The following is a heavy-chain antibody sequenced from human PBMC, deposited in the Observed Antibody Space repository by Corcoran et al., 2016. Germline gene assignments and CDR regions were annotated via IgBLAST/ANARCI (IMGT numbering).Heavy chain of an antibody. J-gene: IGHJ4*02. Sequence: QVQLVESGGGVVQPGRSLRLSCAASGFTFSGYGMHWVRQAPGKGLEWVAVISYDGSNKYYADSVKGRFTISRDNSKNTLYLQMNSLRAEDTAVYYCAKDFLAGGGDYWGQGTLVTVSS. CDR2: ISYDGSNK. D-gene: IGHD2-15*01. CDR3: AKDFLAGGGDY. V-gene: IGHV3-30*18. CDR1: GFTFSGYG.